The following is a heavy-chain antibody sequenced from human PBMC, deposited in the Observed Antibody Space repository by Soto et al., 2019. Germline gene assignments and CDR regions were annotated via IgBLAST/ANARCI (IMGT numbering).Heavy chain of an antibody. CDR1: CGSISSYY. Sequence: SETLSLTCTVSCGSISSYYRSWIRQPPGKGLEWIGYIYYSGSTNYNPSLKSRVTISVDTSKNQFSLKLIPVTAADTAVYYCARTPYWSSTSCPRSGFMDVWGKGTTGTVSS. J-gene: IGHJ6*03. CDR2: IYYSGST. CDR3: ARTPYWSSTSCPRSGFMDV. V-gene: IGHV4-59*08. D-gene: IGHD2-2*01.